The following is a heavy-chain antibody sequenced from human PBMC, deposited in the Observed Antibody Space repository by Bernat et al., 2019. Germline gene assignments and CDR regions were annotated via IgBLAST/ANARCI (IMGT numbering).Heavy chain of an antibody. CDR1: GFTVSSNY. D-gene: IGHD3-3*01. CDR2: IYSGGST. V-gene: IGHV3-53*01. Sequence: EVQLVESGGGLIQPGGSLRLSCAASGFTVSSNYMSWVRQAPGKGLEWVSVIYSGGSTYYADSVKGRFTISRDNSKNTLYLQMNSLRAEDTAVYYCAALALFLEWSADAFDIWGQGTMVTVSS. J-gene: IGHJ3*02. CDR3: AALALFLEWSADAFDI.